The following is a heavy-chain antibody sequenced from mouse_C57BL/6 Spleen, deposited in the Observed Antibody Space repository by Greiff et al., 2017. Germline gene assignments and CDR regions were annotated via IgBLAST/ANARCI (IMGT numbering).Heavy chain of an antibody. CDR2: IRNKANNHAT. Sequence: LQQSGGGLVQPGGSMKLSCAASGFTFSDAWMDWVRQSPEKGLEWVAEIRNKANNHATYYAESVKGRFTISRDDSKSSVYLQMNSLRAEDTGIYYCTRMYGSSYRAYFDVWGTGTTVTVSS. V-gene: IGHV6-6*01. J-gene: IGHJ1*03. CDR3: TRMYGSSYRAYFDV. D-gene: IGHD1-1*01. CDR1: GFTFSDAW.